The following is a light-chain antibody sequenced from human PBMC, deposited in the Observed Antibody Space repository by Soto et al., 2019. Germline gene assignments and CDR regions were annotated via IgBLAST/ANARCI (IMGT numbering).Light chain of an antibody. CDR1: QSVSGA. CDR2: RAS. J-gene: IGKJ1*01. Sequence: VLRQSPATLSVSTEERASLSCRASQSVSGAVAWYQQKPGQAPRLLIYRASTRATGVPARFSGSGSGTDFTLTISRLEPEDFAVYYCQQYGNSPQTFGQGTKVDIK. V-gene: IGKV3-20*01. CDR3: QQYGNSPQT.